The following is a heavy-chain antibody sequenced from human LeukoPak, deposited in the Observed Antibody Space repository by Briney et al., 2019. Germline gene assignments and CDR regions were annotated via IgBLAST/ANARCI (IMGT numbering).Heavy chain of an antibody. J-gene: IGHJ5*02. CDR3: ARDDLRGSSWYGFWFDP. CDR1: GYTFTSYY. V-gene: IGHV1-46*01. D-gene: IGHD6-13*01. CDR2: FNPSAGST. Sequence: ASVKVSCKASGYTFTSYYMHWVRQAPGQGLEWMGLFNPSAGSTTYAQKFQGRVTMTRDTSTSTVYMELSSLRSEDTAVYYCARDDLRGSSWYGFWFDPWGQGTLVTVSS.